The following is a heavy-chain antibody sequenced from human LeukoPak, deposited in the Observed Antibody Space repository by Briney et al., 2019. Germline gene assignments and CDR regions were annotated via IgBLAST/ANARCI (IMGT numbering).Heavy chain of an antibody. CDR1: GGSISSYY. CDR3: ARVGPKLGDYYYYGMDV. V-gene: IGHV4-38-2*02. Sequence: PSETLSLTCTVSGGSISSYYWSWIRQPPGKGLEWIGSIYHSGSTYYNPSLKSRVTISVDTSKNQFSLKLSSVTAADTAVYYCARVGPKLGDYYYYGMDVWGQGTTVTVSS. J-gene: IGHJ6*02. CDR2: IYHSGST. D-gene: IGHD3-16*01.